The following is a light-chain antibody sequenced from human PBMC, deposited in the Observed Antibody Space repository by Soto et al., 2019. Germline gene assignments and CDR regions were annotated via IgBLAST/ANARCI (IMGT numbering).Light chain of an antibody. V-gene: IGKV1-39*01. Sequence: DIQMTQSPSSLSASVGDRVTITCRASQSISSYLNWYQQKPGIAPKLLIYAASSLQSGVPSRFSGSGSGTDFTLTISSLQPEDFATYYCQQSYSTRWTFGLGTKVEIK. CDR2: AAS. CDR1: QSISSY. CDR3: QQSYSTRWT. J-gene: IGKJ1*01.